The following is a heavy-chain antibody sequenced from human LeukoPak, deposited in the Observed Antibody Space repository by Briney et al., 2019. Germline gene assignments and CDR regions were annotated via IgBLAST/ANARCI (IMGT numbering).Heavy chain of an antibody. CDR1: GFTFNRYW. CDR3: ARVEASGYDYGAFDY. J-gene: IGHJ4*02. CDR2: IKQDGSAK. Sequence: PGGSLRLSCAASGFTFNRYWMSWVRQAPGKELQWVANIKQDGSAKYYADSVKGRFTISRDNAKNSLYLQMNSLRAEDTAVYYCARVEASGYDYGAFDYWGQGTLVTVSS. D-gene: IGHD5-12*01. V-gene: IGHV3-7*01.